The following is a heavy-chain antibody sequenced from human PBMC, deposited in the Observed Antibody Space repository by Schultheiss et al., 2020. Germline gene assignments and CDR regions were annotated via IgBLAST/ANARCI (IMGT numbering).Heavy chain of an antibody. V-gene: IGHV1-18*04. D-gene: IGHD4-23*01. J-gene: IGHJ6*03. Sequence: ASVKVSCKASGYTFSSYAMTWVRQAPGQGLEWMGWITANNGNTNYAQKFQGRVTMSTDTSTSTAYMDLRSLRSDDTAVYYCARTVITPLNYYYYMDVWGKGTTVNVSS. CDR2: ITANNGNT. CDR3: ARTVITPLNYYYYMDV. CDR1: GYTFSSYA.